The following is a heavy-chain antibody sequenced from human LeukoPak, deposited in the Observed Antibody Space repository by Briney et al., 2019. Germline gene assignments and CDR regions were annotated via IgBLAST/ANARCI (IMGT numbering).Heavy chain of an antibody. CDR1: GFTFSSYA. D-gene: IGHD2/OR15-2a*01. CDR3: AKAPLSNSFSYFGY. Sequence: SGGSLRLSCAASGFTFSSYAMSWVRQAPGKGLEWVSAISGSGGSTYYADSVKGRFTISRDNSKNTLYLQMNSLRAEDTAVYYCAKAPLSNSFSYFGYWGQGTLVTVSS. V-gene: IGHV3-23*01. CDR2: ISGSGGST. J-gene: IGHJ4*02.